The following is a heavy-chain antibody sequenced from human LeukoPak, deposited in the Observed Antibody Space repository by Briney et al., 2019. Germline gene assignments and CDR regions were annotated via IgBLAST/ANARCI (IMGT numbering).Heavy chain of an antibody. CDR2: ISSSSSYI. CDR3: ARDKGGMVPFDY. V-gene: IGHV3-21*01. D-gene: IGHD3-10*01. CDR1: GFTFSSYS. J-gene: IGHJ4*02. Sequence: GGSLRLSCAASGFTFSSYSMNWVRQAPGKGLEWVSSISSSSSYIYYADSVKGRFTISRDNAKNSLYLQVNSLRAEDTAVYYCARDKGGMVPFDYWGQGTLVTVSS.